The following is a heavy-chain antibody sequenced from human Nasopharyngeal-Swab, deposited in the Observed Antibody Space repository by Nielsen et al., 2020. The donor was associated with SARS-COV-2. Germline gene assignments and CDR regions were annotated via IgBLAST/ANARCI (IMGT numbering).Heavy chain of an antibody. V-gene: IGHV3-64*01. J-gene: IGHJ6*02. CDR1: GFTFSSYA. CDR3: ASGTVAATPYYYYGMDV. CDR2: ISSNGGST. Sequence: GESLKISCAASGFTFSSYAMPWVRQAPGQGLESVSAISSNGGSTYYANSVKGRFTISRDNSKNTLHLQMGSLRAEDMAVYYCASGTVAATPYYYYGMDVWGQGNTVTVSS. D-gene: IGHD2-15*01.